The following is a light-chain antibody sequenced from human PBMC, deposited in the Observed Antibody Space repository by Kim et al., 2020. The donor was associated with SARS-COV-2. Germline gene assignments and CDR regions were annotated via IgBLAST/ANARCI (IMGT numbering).Light chain of an antibody. CDR1: ISNIGNNY. CDR3: GTWDSSLSAGRV. V-gene: IGLV1-51*01. Sequence: QSVLTQPPSVSAAPGQKVTISCSGTISNIGNNYVSWYQQFPGTAPKLLIRDNYARPSGIPDRFSGSKSGTSATLAITGLQIEDEAVYFCGTWDSSLSAGRVFGGRTQLSVL. CDR2: DNY. J-gene: IGLJ3*02.